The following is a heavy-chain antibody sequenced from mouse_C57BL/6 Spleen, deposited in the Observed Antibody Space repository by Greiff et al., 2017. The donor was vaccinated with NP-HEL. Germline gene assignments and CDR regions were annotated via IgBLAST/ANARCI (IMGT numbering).Heavy chain of an antibody. CDR3: ARPLYYSNYGYFDV. J-gene: IGHJ1*03. V-gene: IGHV1-69*01. Sequence: VQLKQPGAELVMPGASVKLSCKASGYTFTSYWMHWVKQRPGQGLEWIVEIDPSDSYTNYNQKFKGKSTLTVDKSSSTAYMQLSSLTSEDSAVYYCARPLYYSNYGYFDVWGTGTTVTVSS. D-gene: IGHD2-5*01. CDR1: GYTFTSYW. CDR2: IDPSDSYT.